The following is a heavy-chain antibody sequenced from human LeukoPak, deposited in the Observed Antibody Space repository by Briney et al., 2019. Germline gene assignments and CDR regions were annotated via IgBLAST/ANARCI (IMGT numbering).Heavy chain of an antibody. V-gene: IGHV4-34*01. CDR1: GGSFSGYY. CDR2: INHSGST. CDR3: ARGQGYDFWSGYYGYYFDY. D-gene: IGHD3-3*01. J-gene: IGHJ4*02. Sequence: SETLSLTCAVYGGSFSGYYWSWIRQPPGKGREGSGEINHSGSTNYNPSLKSRVTISVDTSKTQFSLKLSSVTAADTAVYYCARGQGYDFWSGYYGYYFDYWGQGTLVTVSS.